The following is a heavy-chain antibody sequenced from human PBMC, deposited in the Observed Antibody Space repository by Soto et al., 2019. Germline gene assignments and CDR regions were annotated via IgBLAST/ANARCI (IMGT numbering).Heavy chain of an antibody. D-gene: IGHD3-16*01. CDR1: GFTFSSYG. V-gene: IGHV3-33*01. J-gene: IGHJ4*02. CDR3: ARDGDVNTGFGKDY. Sequence: GGSLRLSCAASGFTFSSYGMHWVRQAPGKGLEWVAFIWHDGGNKFYAESVKGRFTISRDNSKNTLYLQMTSLSAEDAAMYYCARDGDVNTGFGKDYWGQGTLVTVSS. CDR2: IWHDGGNK.